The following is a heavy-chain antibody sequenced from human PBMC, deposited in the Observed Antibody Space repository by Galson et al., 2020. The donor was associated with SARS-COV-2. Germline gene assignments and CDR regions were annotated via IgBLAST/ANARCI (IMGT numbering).Heavy chain of an antibody. J-gene: IGHJ6*03. CDR2: TYYRSKWYN. Sequence: SQTLSLTCAISGDSVPSNSAAWNWIRQSPSRGLEWLGRTYYRSKWYNDYAVSVKSRITINPDTSKNHFSLQLNSVTPEDTSVYYCAREMATSYYYYYYMDVWGKGTPVTVS. D-gene: IGHD5-12*01. CDR3: AREMATSYYYYYYMDV. CDR1: GDSVPSNSAA. V-gene: IGHV6-1*01.